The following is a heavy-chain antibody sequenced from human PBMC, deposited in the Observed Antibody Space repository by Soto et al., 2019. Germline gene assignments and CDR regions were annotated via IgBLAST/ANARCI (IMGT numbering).Heavy chain of an antibody. CDR3: ARDQQWELAHDAFDI. V-gene: IGHV3-33*01. Sequence: VQLVESGGGVVQPGRSLRLSCAASGFTFSSYGMHWVRQAPGKGLEWVAVIWYDGSNKYYADSVKGRFTISRDNSKNTLYLQMNSLRAEDTAVYYCARDQQWELAHDAFDIWGQGTMVTVSS. J-gene: IGHJ3*02. CDR1: GFTFSSYG. CDR2: IWYDGSNK. D-gene: IGHD1-26*01.